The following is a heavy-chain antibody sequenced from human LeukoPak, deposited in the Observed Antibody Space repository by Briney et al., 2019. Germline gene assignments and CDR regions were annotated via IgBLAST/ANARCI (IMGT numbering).Heavy chain of an antibody. CDR2: IKQDGNEK. J-gene: IGHJ3*02. CDR1: GFTFSSYW. Sequence: GGSLRLSCVASGFTFSSYWMTWVRQAPGKGLEWVANIKQDGNEKYYVDSVKGRFTISRDNAKNSVYLQMNSLRAEDTAVYYCARELVYYDRSGYHLSDAFDIWGQGTLVTVSS. CDR3: ARELVYYDRSGYHLSDAFDI. V-gene: IGHV3-7*01. D-gene: IGHD3-22*01.